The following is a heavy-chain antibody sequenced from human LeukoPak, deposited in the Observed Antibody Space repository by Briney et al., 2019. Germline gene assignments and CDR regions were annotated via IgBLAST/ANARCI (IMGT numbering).Heavy chain of an antibody. J-gene: IGHJ3*02. CDR3: ARRGGSTHNAFDI. D-gene: IGHD3-16*01. Sequence: GGSLRLSCAASGFTFSSYSMNWVRQAPGKGLEWVSSISSSSSYIYYADSVKGRFTISRDNAKNSLYLQMNSLRAEDTAVYYCARRGGSTHNAFDIWGQGIMVTVSS. V-gene: IGHV3-21*01. CDR2: ISSSSSYI. CDR1: GFTFSSYS.